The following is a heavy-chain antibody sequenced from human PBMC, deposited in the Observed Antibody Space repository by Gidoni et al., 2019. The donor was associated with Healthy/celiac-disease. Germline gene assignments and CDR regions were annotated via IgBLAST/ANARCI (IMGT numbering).Heavy chain of an antibody. D-gene: IGHD6-19*01. Sequence: QVQLVQSGAEVKKPGSSMKVSCKASGGTFSSYAISWVRQAPGQGLEWMGGIIPIFGTAHYAQKFQGRVTITADESTSTAYMELSSLRTEDTAVYYCARARTRIAVAGTGYFDYWGQGTLVTVSS. CDR3: ARARTRIAVAGTGYFDY. CDR1: GGTFSSYA. J-gene: IGHJ4*02. V-gene: IGHV1-69*01. CDR2: IIPIFGTA.